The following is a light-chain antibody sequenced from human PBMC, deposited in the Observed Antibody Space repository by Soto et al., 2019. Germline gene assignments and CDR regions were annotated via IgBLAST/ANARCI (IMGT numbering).Light chain of an antibody. CDR1: QSVSSS. J-gene: IGKJ5*01. V-gene: IGKV3-11*01. CDR3: QQRNNWPPRVT. Sequence: EIVLTQSPATLSLSPGERATLSCRASQSVSSSLAWYQQKPGQAPRLLIYDASNMATGIPARFSGSGSGTDFTLTISSLEPEDFAVYYCQQRNNWPPRVTFGQGTRLEIK. CDR2: DAS.